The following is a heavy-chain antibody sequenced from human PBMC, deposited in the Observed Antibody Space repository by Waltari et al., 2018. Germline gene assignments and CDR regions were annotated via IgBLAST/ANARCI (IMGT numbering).Heavy chain of an antibody. D-gene: IGHD3-16*01. CDR2: IYTGGRT. CDR1: GGSISSYY. V-gene: IGHV4-4*07. Sequence: QVQLQESCPGLVKPSETLSLTCTVSGGSISSYYWSWIRQPAGKGLEWIGRIYTGGRTNYNTSLKGRVTKGVDSTKNQCSRKLSSVTAADTAEYYWARVSRGEPESGGYWYFDLWGRGTLVTVSS. CDR3: ARVSRGEPESGGYWYFDL. J-gene: IGHJ2*01.